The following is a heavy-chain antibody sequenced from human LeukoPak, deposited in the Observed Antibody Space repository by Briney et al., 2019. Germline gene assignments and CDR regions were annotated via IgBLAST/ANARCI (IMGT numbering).Heavy chain of an antibody. CDR1: GGSISSYY. CDR2: IYTSGST. CDR3: ARGHITGTNAFDI. V-gene: IGHV4-4*07. Sequence: SETLSLTCTVSGGSISSYYLSWIRQPAGKGLEWIGRIYTSGSTNYNPSLKSRVTMSVDTSKNQFSLKLSSVTAADTAVYYCARGHITGTNAFDIWGQGTMVTVSS. J-gene: IGHJ3*02. D-gene: IGHD1-20*01.